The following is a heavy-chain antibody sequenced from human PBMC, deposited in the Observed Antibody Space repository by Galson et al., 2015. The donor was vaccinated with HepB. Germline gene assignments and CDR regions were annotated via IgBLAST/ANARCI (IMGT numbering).Heavy chain of an antibody. CDR3: ARDRDPDYVWGVGIHY. J-gene: IGHJ4*02. V-gene: IGHV3-33*08. CDR1: GFTFSIYG. Sequence: SLRLSCAASGFTFSIYGMHWVRQAPGKGLEWVAVIWYDGRNQYYADSVKGRFTISRDNSKNTLSLQMNSLRADDTAVYYCARDRDPDYVWGVGIHYWGQGTLVTVSS. D-gene: IGHD3-16*01. CDR2: IWYDGRNQ.